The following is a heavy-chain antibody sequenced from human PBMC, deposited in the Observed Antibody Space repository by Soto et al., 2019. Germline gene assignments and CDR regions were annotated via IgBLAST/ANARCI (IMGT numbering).Heavy chain of an antibody. Sequence: DVQLVESGGALVQPGRSLRLSCAASGFTFHDHAMHWVRQVPGKGLEWISGISWNSETTRYAESVKGRFTSSRDNAKNSLDLQMNSLRVEDTALYYCAKDKAAAGAFNAFDVWGQGTMVTVSS. D-gene: IGHD6-13*01. CDR2: ISWNSETT. CDR1: GFTFHDHA. J-gene: IGHJ3*01. CDR3: AKDKAAAGAFNAFDV. V-gene: IGHV3-9*01.